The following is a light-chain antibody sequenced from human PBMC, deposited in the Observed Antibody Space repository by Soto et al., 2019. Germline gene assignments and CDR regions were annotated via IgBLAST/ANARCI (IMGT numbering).Light chain of an antibody. V-gene: IGLV2-8*01. Sequence: QSALTHPPSASWSPGHSVTISCTGTSSDVGAYNYVSWYQQHPGKAPKLMIYEVSKRPSGVPDRFSGSKSGNTASLTVSGLQAEDEADYYCSSYAGTYTLYFFGTGTKVTXL. CDR1: SSDVGAYNY. J-gene: IGLJ1*01. CDR2: EVS. CDR3: SSYAGTYTLYF.